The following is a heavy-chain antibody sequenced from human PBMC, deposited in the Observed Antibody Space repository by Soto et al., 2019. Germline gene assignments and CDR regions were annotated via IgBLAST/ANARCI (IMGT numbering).Heavy chain of an antibody. CDR1: GFTFSSYA. J-gene: IGHJ4*02. CDR3: AKGVSAYCGGDCYFDY. CDR2: ISGSGGST. Sequence: GSLRLSCAASGFTFSSYAMSWVRQAPGKGLEWVSAISGSGGSTYYADSVKGRFTISRDNSKNTLYLQMNSLRAEDTAVYYCAKGVSAYCGGDCYFDYWGQGTLVTVSS. V-gene: IGHV3-23*01. D-gene: IGHD2-21*02.